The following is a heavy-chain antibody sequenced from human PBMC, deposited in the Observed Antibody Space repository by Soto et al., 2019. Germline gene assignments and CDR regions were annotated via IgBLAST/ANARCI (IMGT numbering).Heavy chain of an antibody. J-gene: IGHJ4*02. Sequence: SQTLSLTCAISGESVSSNSAAWNWIRQSPSRGLEWLGRTYYRSKWYNDYAVSVKSRITINPDTSKNQFSLQLNSVTPEDTAVYYFARESVRQQLAYYFDYWRQGTLVTVGS. CDR1: GESVSSNSAA. CDR2: TYYRSKWYN. CDR3: ARESVRQQLAYYFDY. D-gene: IGHD6-13*01. V-gene: IGHV6-1*01.